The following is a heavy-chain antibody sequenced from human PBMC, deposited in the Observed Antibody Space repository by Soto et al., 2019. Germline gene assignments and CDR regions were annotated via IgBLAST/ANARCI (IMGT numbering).Heavy chain of an antibody. V-gene: IGHV3-30*18. CDR2: ISRDGNNK. CDR3: AKDAYTPIRTTAHDAGGLDH. D-gene: IGHD4-4*01. Sequence: QVQLVESGGGVVQPGKSLRLSCATSGFTFRFYDMHWVRQAPGKGLEWLAVISRDGNNKDYGDSVKGRFTISRDNSKNSLFLKMNSLRDEDSAVYYGAKDAYTPIRTTAHDAGGLDHWGRGTLVTVSS. J-gene: IGHJ4*02. CDR1: GFTFRFYD.